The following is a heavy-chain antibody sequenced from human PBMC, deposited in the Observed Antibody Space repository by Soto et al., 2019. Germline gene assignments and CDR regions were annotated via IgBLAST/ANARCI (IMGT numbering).Heavy chain of an antibody. CDR1: GGSISSGGYY. CDR3: ARAGYYDSSGYYPGNFDY. CDR2: IYYSGST. D-gene: IGHD3-22*01. V-gene: IGHV4-31*03. J-gene: IGHJ4*02. Sequence: PSETLSLTCTVSGGSISSGGYYWSWIRQHPGKGLEWIGYIYYSGSTYYNPSLKSRVTISVDRSKNQFSLKLSSVTAADTAVYYCARAGYYDSSGYYPGNFDYWGQGTLVTVSS.